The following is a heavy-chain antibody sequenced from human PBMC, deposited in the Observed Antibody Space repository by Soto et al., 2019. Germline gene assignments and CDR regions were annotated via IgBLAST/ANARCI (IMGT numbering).Heavy chain of an antibody. CDR3: ARDIYSYGSVGTPDI. Sequence: PVGSLRQYCVASEFNLNNRAKHWVRQATGKGVEWVAALSNDGHRQLYADFVQDRFTISRDNSSITLDLQMNNLRTEDTGVYFCARDIYSYGSVGTPDIWGQGTMVTVSS. V-gene: IGHV3-30-3*01. CDR2: LSNDGHRQ. J-gene: IGHJ3*02. CDR1: EFNLNNRA. D-gene: IGHD5-18*01.